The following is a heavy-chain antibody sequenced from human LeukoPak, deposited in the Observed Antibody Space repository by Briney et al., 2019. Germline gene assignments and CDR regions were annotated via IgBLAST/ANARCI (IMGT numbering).Heavy chain of an antibody. Sequence: ASVKVSCKASGGTFSSYAISWVRQAPGQGLEWMGRIIPILGIANYAQKFQGRVTITADKSTSTAYMELSSLRSEDTAVYYCARVGIQLWFRYFDYWGQGTLVTVSS. CDR3: ARVGIQLWFRYFDY. CDR2: IIPILGIA. D-gene: IGHD5-18*01. V-gene: IGHV1-69*04. CDR1: GGTFSSYA. J-gene: IGHJ4*02.